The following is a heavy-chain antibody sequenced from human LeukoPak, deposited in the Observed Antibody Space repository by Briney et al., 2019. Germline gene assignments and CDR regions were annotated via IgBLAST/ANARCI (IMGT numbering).Heavy chain of an antibody. V-gene: IGHV3-7*01. CDR3: ARARGKDYYDSSGYNDY. J-gene: IGHJ4*02. CDR2: IKQDGSEK. Sequence: GGSLRLSCAASGCTFSSYWMSWVRQAPAKGLEWVANIKQDGSEKYYVDSVKGRFTISRDNAKNSLYLQMNSLRAEDTAVYYCARARGKDYYDSSGYNDYWGQGTLVTVSS. CDR1: GCTFSSYW. D-gene: IGHD3-22*01.